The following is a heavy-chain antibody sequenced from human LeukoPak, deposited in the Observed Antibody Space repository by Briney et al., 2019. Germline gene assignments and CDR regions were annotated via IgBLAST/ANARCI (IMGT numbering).Heavy chain of an antibody. J-gene: IGHJ2*01. V-gene: IGHV3-74*01. Sequence: PGGSLRLSCAPSGFTFRAYWMHSGGQAPGKGLVWVSRLNTDGSDTRYADSVQGRFTISRDNSKNTLYLQMNSLRAEDTAVYYCASSEAVAWAFDLWGRGTLVTVSS. CDR2: LNTDGSDT. CDR3: ASSEAVAWAFDL. D-gene: IGHD6-19*01. CDR1: GFTFRAYW.